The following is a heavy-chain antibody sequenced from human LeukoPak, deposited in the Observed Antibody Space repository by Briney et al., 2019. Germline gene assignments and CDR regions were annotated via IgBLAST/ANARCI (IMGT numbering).Heavy chain of an antibody. Sequence: SETLSLTCTVSGGSISSYYWSWIRQPAGKGLEWIGRNHTSGSTNYNPSLKSRVTMSVDTSKNQFSLKLTSVTAADTGVYYCARGRGYAFDDWGQGTMVTVSS. D-gene: IGHD1-26*01. J-gene: IGHJ3*01. CDR2: NHTSGST. CDR3: ARGRGYAFDD. V-gene: IGHV4-4*07. CDR1: GGSISSYY.